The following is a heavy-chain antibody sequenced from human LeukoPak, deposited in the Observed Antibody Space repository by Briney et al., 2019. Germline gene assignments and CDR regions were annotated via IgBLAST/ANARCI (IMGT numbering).Heavy chain of an antibody. CDR1: GYTFTSYD. J-gene: IGHJ5*02. V-gene: IGHV1-8*01. CDR3: ARDWLPGIIVTNWFDP. Sequence: ASVKVSCKASGYTFTSYDINWVRQATGQGLEWMGWMNPNSGNTGYAQKFQGRVTMTRNTSISTAYMGLSSLRSEDTAVYYCARDWLPGIIVTNWFDPWGQGTLVTVSS. D-gene: IGHD1-14*01. CDR2: MNPNSGNT.